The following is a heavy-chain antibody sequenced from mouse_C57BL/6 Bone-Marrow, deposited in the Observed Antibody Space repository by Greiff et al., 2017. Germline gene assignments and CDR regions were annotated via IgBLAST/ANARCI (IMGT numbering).Heavy chain of an antibody. Sequence: VKLVESGPGLVQPSQSLSITCTVSGFSLTSYGVHWVRQSPGKGLEWLGVIWSGGSTDYNAAFISSLSISKVNSKSQVFFKMNSLQADDTAIYYCARERNGYYLPDAMDYWGQGTSVTVSS. CDR3: ARERNGYYLPDAMDY. J-gene: IGHJ4*01. CDR2: IWSGGST. D-gene: IGHD2-3*01. CDR1: GFSLTSYG. V-gene: IGHV2-2*01.